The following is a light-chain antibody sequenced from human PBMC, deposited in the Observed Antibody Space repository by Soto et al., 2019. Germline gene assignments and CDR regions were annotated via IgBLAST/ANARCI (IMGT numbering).Light chain of an antibody. CDR2: AAS. Sequence: AIEMTHSPSSLSVCVGDIVTITCRASQGIRHDLGWYQQKPGKAPELLIYAASILQSGVPSRFSGSGSGTDFTLTISSLQPEDFATYYSQQVYVYPSTFGGGTKVDIK. CDR1: QGIRHD. V-gene: IGKV1-6*01. J-gene: IGKJ4*01. CDR3: QQVYVYPST.